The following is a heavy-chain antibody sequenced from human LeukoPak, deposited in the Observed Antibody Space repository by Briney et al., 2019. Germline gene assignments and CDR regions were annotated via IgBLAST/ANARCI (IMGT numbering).Heavy chain of an antibody. CDR1: GFSFKDTG. V-gene: IGHV3-33*01. CDR2: IWYDGSTK. D-gene: IGHD6-13*01. CDR3: ARDTAAALDY. Sequence: GGSLRLSCAASGFSFKDTGMHWVRQAPGKGPEWLTIIWYDGSTKYYAVSVKGRFTVSRDNSKNILYLQMNSLRAEDTAVYYCARDTAAALDYWGQGILVTVSS. J-gene: IGHJ4*02.